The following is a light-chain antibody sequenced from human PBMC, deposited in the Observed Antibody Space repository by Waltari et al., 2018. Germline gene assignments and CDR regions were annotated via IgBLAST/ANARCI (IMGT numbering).Light chain of an antibody. CDR3: ATWNDNLNDYV. Sequence: QSVLTQPPSASGTPGQRVTISCSGSNSNIESNPVNWYQQLPGTAPKLVMYSRNQRPSVVPDRVSGSKSGTSASLAISGLQSEDESDYYCATWNDNLNDYVFGTGTKVSVL. CDR2: SRN. J-gene: IGLJ1*01. CDR1: NSNIESNP. V-gene: IGLV1-44*01.